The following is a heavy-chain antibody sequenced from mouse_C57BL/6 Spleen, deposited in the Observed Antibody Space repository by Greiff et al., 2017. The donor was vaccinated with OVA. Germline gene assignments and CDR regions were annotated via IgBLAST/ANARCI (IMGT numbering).Heavy chain of an antibody. Sequence: QVQLQQSGAELVKPGASVKISCKASGYAFSSYWMNWVKQRPGKGLEWIGQIYPGDGDTNYNGKFKGKATLTADKSSSTAYMQLSSLTSEDSAVYFCARGIYDGYQAWFAYWGQGTLVTVSA. V-gene: IGHV1-80*01. CDR2: IYPGDGDT. J-gene: IGHJ3*01. D-gene: IGHD2-3*01. CDR1: GYAFSSYW. CDR3: ARGIYDGYQAWFAY.